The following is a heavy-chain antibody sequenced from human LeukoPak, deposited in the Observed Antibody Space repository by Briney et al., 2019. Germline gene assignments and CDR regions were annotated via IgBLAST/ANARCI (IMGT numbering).Heavy chain of an antibody. CDR1: GYTFTSYG. CDR3: ARAPPPAYYDSSGYHFDY. J-gene: IGHJ4*02. V-gene: IGHV1-2*02. CDR2: INPNSGGT. D-gene: IGHD3-22*01. Sequence: ASVKVSCKASGYTFTSYGISWVRQAPGQGLEWMGWINPNSGGTNYAQKFQGRVTMTRDTSISTAYMELSRLRSDDTAVYYCARAPPPAYYDSSGYHFDYWGQGTLVTVSS.